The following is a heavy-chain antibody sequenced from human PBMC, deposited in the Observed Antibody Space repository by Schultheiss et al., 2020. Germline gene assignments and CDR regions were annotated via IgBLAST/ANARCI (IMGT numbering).Heavy chain of an antibody. CDR3: AKDKQSRVTIFGLDV. CDR2: ISSSSGYI. CDR1: GFPLSSYT. D-gene: IGHD3-3*01. Sequence: GGSLRLSCAASGFPLSSYTMNWVRQAPGKGLEWVSTISSSSGYIYYADSVKGRFTISRDNAKNSLYLQMNSLRAEDTALYYCAKDKQSRVTIFGLDVWGKGTTVTVSS. V-gene: IGHV3-21*04. J-gene: IGHJ6*04.